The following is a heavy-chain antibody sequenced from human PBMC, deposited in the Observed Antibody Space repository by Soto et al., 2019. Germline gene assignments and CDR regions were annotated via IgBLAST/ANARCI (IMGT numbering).Heavy chain of an antibody. J-gene: IGHJ3*02. CDR3: AKDLVSGYYYDSSGSLGAFDI. CDR1: GFTFSSYG. D-gene: IGHD3-22*01. CDR2: ISYDGSNK. V-gene: IGHV3-30*18. Sequence: GGSLRLSCAASGFTFSSYGMHWVRQAPGKGLEWVAVISYDGSNKYYADSVKGRFTISRDNSKNTLYLKLNSLRAEDTAVYYCAKDLVSGYYYDSSGSLGAFDIWGQGTMVTVSS.